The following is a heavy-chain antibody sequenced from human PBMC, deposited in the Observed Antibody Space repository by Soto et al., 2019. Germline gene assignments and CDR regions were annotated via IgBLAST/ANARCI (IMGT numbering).Heavy chain of an antibody. J-gene: IGHJ4*02. CDR2: IWYDGSNK. CDR1: GFTFSSYG. D-gene: IGHD3-9*01. V-gene: IGHV3-33*01. CDR3: ARDGSLMYYDILTGDSLDY. Sequence: GGSLRLSCAASGFTFSSYGMHWVRQAPGKGLEWVAVIWYDGSNKYYSDSVKGRFTISRDNSKNTLYLQMNSLSAEDTAVYYWARDGSLMYYDILTGDSLDYWGKGTLVTVSS.